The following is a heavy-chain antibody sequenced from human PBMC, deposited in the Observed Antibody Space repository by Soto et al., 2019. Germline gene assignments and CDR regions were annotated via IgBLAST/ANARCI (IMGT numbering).Heavy chain of an antibody. V-gene: IGHV3-48*02. Sequence: EVQLVESGGGLVQPGGSLRLSCAASGFTFSSYSMNWVRQAPGKGLEWVSYISSSSSTIYYADSVKGRFTISRDNAKNSLYLQMNSLRDAATAVYYCARVRVTQRGYEPPDFLGQRNLVTASS. D-gene: IGHD5-12*01. CDR1: GFTFSSYS. J-gene: IGHJ4*02. CDR2: ISSSSSTI. CDR3: ARVRVTQRGYEPPDF.